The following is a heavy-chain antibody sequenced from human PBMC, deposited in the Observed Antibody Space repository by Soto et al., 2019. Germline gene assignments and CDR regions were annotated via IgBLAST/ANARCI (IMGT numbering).Heavy chain of an antibody. J-gene: IGHJ4*02. V-gene: IGHV1-2*02. CDR1: GYTFTVYY. D-gene: IGHD1-26*01. Sequence: RASLKVSCKASGYTFTVYYMHWVRQAPGQGLEWMGWINPKSGGTMYPQKFQGRVTMTWDTSISTAYMALTRLRSDDTAVYYCARDLAKGGGSAGFDYWGQGTLVTVSS. CDR3: ARDLAKGGGSAGFDY. CDR2: INPKSGGT.